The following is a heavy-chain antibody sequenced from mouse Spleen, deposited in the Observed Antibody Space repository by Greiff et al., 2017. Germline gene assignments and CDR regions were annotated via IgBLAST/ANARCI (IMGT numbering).Heavy chain of an antibody. CDR2: INYDGSST. V-gene: IGHV5-16*01. CDR1: GFTFSDYY. J-gene: IGHJ4*01. D-gene: IGHD2-3*01. Sequence: EVNVVESEGGLVQPGSSMKLSCTASGFTFSDYYMAWVRQVPEKGLEWVANINYDGSSTYYLDSLKSRFIISRDNAKNILYLQMSSLKSEDTATYYCARDGGYSYAMDYWGQGTSVTVSS. CDR3: ARDGGYSYAMDY.